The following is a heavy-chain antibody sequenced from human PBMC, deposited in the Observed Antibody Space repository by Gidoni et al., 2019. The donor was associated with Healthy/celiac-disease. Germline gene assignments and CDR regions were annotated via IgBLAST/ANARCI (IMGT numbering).Heavy chain of an antibody. Sequence: QVQLQQWGAGLLKPSETLSLTCAVYGGSFSGYYWSWIRQPPGKGLEWIGEINHSGSTNYNPSLKSRVTISVDTSKNQFSLKLGSVTAADTAVYYCARAGSSSWSSRWGQGTLVTVSS. D-gene: IGHD6-13*01. CDR3: ARAGSSSWSSR. V-gene: IGHV4-34*01. CDR1: GGSFSGYY. J-gene: IGHJ4*02. CDR2: INHSGST.